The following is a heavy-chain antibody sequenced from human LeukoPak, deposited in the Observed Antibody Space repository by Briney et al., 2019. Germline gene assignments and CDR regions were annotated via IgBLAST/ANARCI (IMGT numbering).Heavy chain of an antibody. V-gene: IGHV1-18*01. CDR1: GYTFTTYG. Sequence: GASVKVSCKASGYTFTTYGISWVRQAPGQGLEWMGWIPTYSGNTYYAQKLQGRVTMTTDTSTSTAYMELRSLRSDDTAVYYCARETKNARTLMSYWGQGTLVTVSS. J-gene: IGHJ4*02. CDR3: ARETKNARTLMSY. D-gene: IGHD1-1*01. CDR2: IPTYSGNT.